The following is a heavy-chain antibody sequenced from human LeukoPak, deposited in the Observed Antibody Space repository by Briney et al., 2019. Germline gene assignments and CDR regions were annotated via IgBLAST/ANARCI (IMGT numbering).Heavy chain of an antibody. CDR2: IYYSGNT. CDR1: GDSISTSNSY. D-gene: IGHD6-19*01. Sequence: PSETLSLTCTVSGDSISTSNSYWGWIRQPPGKGLEWIGSIYYSGNTYYNASLKSRVTISVDTSKNQFSLKLSSVTAADTAVYYCARDQQWLLQIYWGQGTLVTVSS. V-gene: IGHV4-39*07. CDR3: ARDQQWLLQIY. J-gene: IGHJ4*02.